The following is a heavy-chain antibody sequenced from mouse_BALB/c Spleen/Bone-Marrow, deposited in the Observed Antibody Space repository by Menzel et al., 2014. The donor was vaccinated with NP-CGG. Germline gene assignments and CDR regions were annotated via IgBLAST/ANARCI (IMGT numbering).Heavy chain of an antibody. CDR1: GYTFTNYW. CDR3: AREVRRYFDV. CDR2: IYPGGGYT. J-gene: IGHJ1*01. D-gene: IGHD2-14*01. V-gene: IGHV1-63*02. Sequence: QVQLQHSGAELVRPGTSVKISCKASGYTFTNYWLGWVKPRPGHGLEWIGDIYPGGGYTNYNEKFKGKATLTADTSSSTAYMQLSSLTSEDSAVYFCAREVRRYFDVWGAGTTVTVSS.